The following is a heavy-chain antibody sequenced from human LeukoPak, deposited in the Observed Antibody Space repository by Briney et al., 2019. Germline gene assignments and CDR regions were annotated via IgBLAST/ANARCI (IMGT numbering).Heavy chain of an antibody. V-gene: IGHV3-23*01. J-gene: IGHJ4*02. Sequence: GGSLRLSCAASGITFSSYAMSWVRQAPGKGLEWVSMISGSGGSTYYADSVKGRFTISRDNSKNTLYLQMNSLRAEDTAVYYCAKESTVAPLGYWGQGTLVTVSS. CDR3: AKESTVAPLGY. CDR2: ISGSGGST. D-gene: IGHD4-23*01. CDR1: GITFSSYA.